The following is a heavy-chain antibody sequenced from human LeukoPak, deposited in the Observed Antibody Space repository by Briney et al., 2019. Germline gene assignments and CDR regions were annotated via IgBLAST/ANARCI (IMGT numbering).Heavy chain of an antibody. D-gene: IGHD3-3*01. J-gene: IGHJ4*01. Sequence: PSQTVSLTCVISGDSVSSNNVAWNGIRQTPSRGLEWLGRTYYRSKWYNEYAASSKSRITISPDTAKNQFSLQLNSVTPEDTAVYYCARRFSAGSQFDCWGQGRLVSVSS. CDR1: GDSVSSNNVA. CDR2: TYYRSKWYN. V-gene: IGHV6-1*01. CDR3: ARRFSAGSQFDC.